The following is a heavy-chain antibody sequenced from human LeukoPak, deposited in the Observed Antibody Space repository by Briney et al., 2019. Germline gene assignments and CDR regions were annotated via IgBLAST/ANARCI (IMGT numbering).Heavy chain of an antibody. CDR1: GYSFTSYW. CDR2: IYPGDSDT. D-gene: IGHD3-9*01. V-gene: IGHV5-51*01. CDR3: ARQTSNYDILTGSDKHYFDY. Sequence: GESLEISGKGSGYSFTSYWIGWVRQMPGKGLEWMGIIYPGDSDTRYSPSFQGQVTISADKSISTAYLQWSSLRASDTAMYYCARQTSNYDILTGSDKHYFDYWGQGTLVTVSS. J-gene: IGHJ4*02.